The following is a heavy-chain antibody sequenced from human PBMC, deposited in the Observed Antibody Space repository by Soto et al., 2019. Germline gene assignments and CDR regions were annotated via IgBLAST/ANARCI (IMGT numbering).Heavy chain of an antibody. CDR2: ISYDGSSK. CDR1: GFTFSSHG. J-gene: IGHJ4*02. CDR3: TNGQIATGTVDY. Sequence: QVQLVESGGGVVQPGRSLRLSCAASGFTFSSHGMHWVRQAPGKGLEWVAVISYDGSSKYYAESVKGRFTISRDNSKNALCLLMITRGNAEKAVYQCTNGQIATGTVDYWGPGNLFNVSS. D-gene: IGHD2-21*01. V-gene: IGHV3-30*18.